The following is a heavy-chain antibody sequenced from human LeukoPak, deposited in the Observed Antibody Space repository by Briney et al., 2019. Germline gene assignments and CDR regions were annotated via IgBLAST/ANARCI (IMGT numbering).Heavy chain of an antibody. D-gene: IGHD2-2*01. V-gene: IGHV3-23*01. CDR2: ISGSGGST. CDR1: GFTFSSYA. Sequence: GGSLRLSCAASGFTFSSYAMSWVRQAPGKGLEWVSAISGSGGSTYYADSVKGRFTISRDNSKNTLYLQMNSLRAEDTAVYYCAKEGLYCSSTSCSWFDPWGQGTLVTVSS. CDR3: AKEGLYCSSTSCSWFDP. J-gene: IGHJ5*02.